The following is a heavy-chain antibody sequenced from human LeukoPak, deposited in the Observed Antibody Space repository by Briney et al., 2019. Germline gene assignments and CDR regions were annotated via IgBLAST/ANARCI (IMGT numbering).Heavy chain of an antibody. Sequence: GGSLRLSCAASGFTFSNYRMNWVRLAPGKGLEWVSSISRSSSYIYYADSVKGRFTISRDNAKNSLYLQMNSLRAEDTAVYYCARDRLAAAGTHFDYWGQGTLVTVSS. CDR2: ISRSSSYI. D-gene: IGHD6-13*01. CDR1: GFTFSNYR. V-gene: IGHV3-21*01. CDR3: ARDRLAAAGTHFDY. J-gene: IGHJ4*02.